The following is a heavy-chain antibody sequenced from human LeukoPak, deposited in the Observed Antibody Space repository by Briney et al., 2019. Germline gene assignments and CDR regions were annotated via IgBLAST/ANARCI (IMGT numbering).Heavy chain of an antibody. CDR2: ISAYNGNT. CDR3: ARVSPNNYYYYMDV. D-gene: IGHD4/OR15-4a*01. Sequence: ASVTVSCKASGYTFTSYGISWVRQAPGQGLEWMGWISAYNGNTNYAQKLQGRVTMTTDTSTSTAYMELRSLRSGDTAVYYCARVSPNNYYYYMDVWGKGTTVTVSS. V-gene: IGHV1-18*01. CDR1: GYTFTSYG. J-gene: IGHJ6*03.